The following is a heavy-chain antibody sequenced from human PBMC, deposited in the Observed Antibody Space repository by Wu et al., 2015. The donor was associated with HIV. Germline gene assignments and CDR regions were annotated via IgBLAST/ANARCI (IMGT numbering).Heavy chain of an antibody. V-gene: IGHV1-46*01. D-gene: IGHD6-19*01. CDR2: INPSGGST. J-gene: IGHJ5*02. CDR1: GYTFTSYY. Sequence: QVQLVQSGAEVKKPGASVKVSCKASGYTFTSYYMHWVRQAPGQGLEWMGIINPSGGSTSYAQKLQGRVTMTRDTSTSTVYMELSSLRSEDTAVYYCARASENGWDQYHNWFDPWGQGTLVTVSS. CDR3: ARASENGWDQYHNWFDP.